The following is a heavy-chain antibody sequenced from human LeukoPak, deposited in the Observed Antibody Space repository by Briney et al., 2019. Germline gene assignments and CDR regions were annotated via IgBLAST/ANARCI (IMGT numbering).Heavy chain of an antibody. CDR2: ISGSGGST. CDR1: GFTFSSYA. V-gene: IGHV3-23*01. CDR3: AKDLISKRWLQLNWDY. Sequence: GGSLRLSCAASGFTFSSYAMSWVRQAPGKGLEWVSAISGSGGSTYYADSVKGRFTISRDNSKNTLYLQMNSLRAEDTAVYYCAKDLISKRWLQLNWDYWGQGTLVTVSS. D-gene: IGHD5-24*01. J-gene: IGHJ4*02.